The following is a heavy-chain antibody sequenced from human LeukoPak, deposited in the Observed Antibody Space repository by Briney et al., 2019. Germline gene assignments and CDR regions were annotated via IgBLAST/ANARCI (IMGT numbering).Heavy chain of an antibody. D-gene: IGHD6-19*01. V-gene: IGHV3-30*02. Sequence: PGGSLRLSCAASGFTFSSYGMHWVRQAPGKGLEWVAFIRYDGSNKYYADSVKGRFTISRDNSKNTLYLQMNSLRAEDTAVYYCASMLAVAYKYYFDYWGQGTLVTVSS. CDR3: ASMLAVAYKYYFDY. J-gene: IGHJ4*02. CDR2: IRYDGSNK. CDR1: GFTFSSYG.